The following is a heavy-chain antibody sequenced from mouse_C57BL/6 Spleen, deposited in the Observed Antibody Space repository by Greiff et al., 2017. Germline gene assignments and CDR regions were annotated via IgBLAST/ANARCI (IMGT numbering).Heavy chain of an antibody. V-gene: IGHV5-4*01. CDR3: ARDHAVVATRGYFDV. CDR1: GFTFSSYA. J-gene: IGHJ1*03. CDR2: ISDGGSYT. Sequence: VQLKESGGGLVKPGGSLKLSCAASGFTFSSYAMSWVRQTPEKRLEWVATISDGGSYTYYPDNVKGRFTISRDNAKNNLYLQMSHLKSEDTAMYYCARDHAVVATRGYFDVWGTGTTVTVSS. D-gene: IGHD1-1*01.